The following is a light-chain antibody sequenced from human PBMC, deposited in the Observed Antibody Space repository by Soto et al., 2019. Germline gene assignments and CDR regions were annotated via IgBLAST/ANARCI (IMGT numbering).Light chain of an antibody. CDR2: DVS. J-gene: IGLJ2*01. CDR3: SSYTGSNSPVV. CDR1: SSDVGGYNY. Sequence: QSVLTQPASVSGSPGQSITISCTGTSSDVGGYNYVSWYQQHPGKAPNLIIFDVSNRPPGVSSRFTGSKSRSSASLTISGRQAEDEAAYHCSSYTGSNSPVVFGGGTQLSVL. V-gene: IGLV2-14*01.